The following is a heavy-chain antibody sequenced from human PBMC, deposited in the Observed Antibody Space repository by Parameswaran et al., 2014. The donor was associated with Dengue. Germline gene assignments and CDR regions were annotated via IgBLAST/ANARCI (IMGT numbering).Heavy chain of an antibody. Sequence: GSLRLSCSASGFTFSSYAMHWVRQAPGKGLECVSAISSTGSGDTTYYADSVKGRFTISRDNSKNTLYLQMSSLRPEDTAVYYCVRGFDILTGYYFDYWGQGTLVTVSS. CDR3: VRGFDILTGYYFDY. CDR2: ISSTGSGDTT. CDR1: GFTFSSYA. J-gene: IGHJ4*02. D-gene: IGHD3-9*01. V-gene: IGHV3-64D*06.